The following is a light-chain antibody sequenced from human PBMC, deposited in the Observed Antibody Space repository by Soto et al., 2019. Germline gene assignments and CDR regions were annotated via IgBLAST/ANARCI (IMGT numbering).Light chain of an antibody. CDR1: QSVGSK. Sequence: EIVMTQSRATLSVSQWERATLSCRASQSVGSKLAWYQKKPGQAPRLLIYGASTRPGGIPDRFSGSGSGTDFPLTISSLEPEDFGVYYCQQRTNWVFGPGTKVDI. CDR3: QQRTNWV. V-gene: IGKV3-11*01. J-gene: IGKJ3*01. CDR2: GAS.